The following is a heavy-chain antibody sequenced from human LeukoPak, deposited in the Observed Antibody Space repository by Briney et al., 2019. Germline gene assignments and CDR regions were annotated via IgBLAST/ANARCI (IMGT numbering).Heavy chain of an antibody. CDR2: INPNSGGT. CDR1: GYTFTGYY. D-gene: IGHD3-10*01. J-gene: IGHJ4*02. CDR3: ARGFYGSGSYYKIALGY. Sequence: ASVKVSCKASGYTFTGYYMHWVRQAPGQGLEWMGWINPNSGGTNYAQEFQGRVTMTRDTSISTAYTELSRLRTDDTAVYYCARGFYGSGSYYKIALGYWGQGTLVTVSS. V-gene: IGHV1-2*02.